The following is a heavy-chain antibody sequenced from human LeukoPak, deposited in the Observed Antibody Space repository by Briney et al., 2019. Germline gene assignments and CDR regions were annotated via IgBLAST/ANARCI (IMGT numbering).Heavy chain of an antibody. V-gene: IGHV3-30*18. D-gene: IGHD3-10*01. CDR3: AKPMVRGPYYYYMDV. Sequence: GRSLRLSCAASGFTFSSYGMHWVRQAPGKGLEWGAVISYDGSNKYYADSVKGRFTISRDNSKNTLYLQMNSLKAEDTAVYYCAKPMVRGPYYYYMDVWGKGTTVTVSS. CDR2: ISYDGSNK. CDR1: GFTFSSYG. J-gene: IGHJ6*03.